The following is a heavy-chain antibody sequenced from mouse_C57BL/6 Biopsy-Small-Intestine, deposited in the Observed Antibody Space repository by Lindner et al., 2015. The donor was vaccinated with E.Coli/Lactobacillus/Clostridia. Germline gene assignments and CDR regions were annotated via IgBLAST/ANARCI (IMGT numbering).Heavy chain of an antibody. J-gene: IGHJ4*01. V-gene: IGHV1-7*01. CDR1: GYPFRNYG. CDR2: ISGFSGDT. Sequence: SVKVSCKASGYPFRNYGFTWVRQVPGRGLEWMGWISGFSGDTTYAQKFQDRVTMTTGTSTSTAYMELRSLTFDDTAVYYCLRGSDETDYWGQGTLVTVSS. D-gene: IGHD3-2*01. CDR3: LRGSDETDY.